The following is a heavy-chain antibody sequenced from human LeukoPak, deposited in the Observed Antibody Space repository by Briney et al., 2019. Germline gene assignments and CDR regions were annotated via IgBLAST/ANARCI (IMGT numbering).Heavy chain of an antibody. CDR3: ARVRDTSGHLYYYYHYMDV. D-gene: IGHD3-10*01. V-gene: IGHV3-21*01. CDR2: ISSTSDHK. J-gene: IGHJ6*03. Sequence: TGGSLRLSCAASGFTFNLYTITWVRQAPGKGLEWVSSISSTSDHKYYADSVKGRFTISRDNAKNSLYLQMNGLRAEDTAVYHCARVRDTSGHLYYYYHYMDVWGKGTTVTVSS. CDR1: GFTFNLYT.